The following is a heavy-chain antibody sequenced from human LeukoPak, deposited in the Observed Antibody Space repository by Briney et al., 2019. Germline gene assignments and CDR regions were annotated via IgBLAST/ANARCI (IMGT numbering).Heavy chain of an antibody. CDR2: INPSGGST. CDR1: GYTFTSYY. D-gene: IGHD3-9*01. V-gene: IGHV1-46*01. Sequence: ASVKVSCKASGYTFTSYYMHWVRQAPGQGLEWMGIINPSGGSTSYAQKFQGRVTMTRDTSTSTVYMELSSLRSDDTAVYYCARDYDILTGYYPFDYWGQGTLITVSS. CDR3: ARDYDILTGYYPFDY. J-gene: IGHJ4*02.